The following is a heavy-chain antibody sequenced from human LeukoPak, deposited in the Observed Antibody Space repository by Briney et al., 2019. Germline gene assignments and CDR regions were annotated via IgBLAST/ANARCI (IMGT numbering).Heavy chain of an antibody. D-gene: IGHD5-18*01. CDR3: ARERDTAMVIDY. Sequence: GGSLRLSCAASGFTFTSYWMAWVRQAPGKGLEWVANIKHDGSEKYYVDSVKGRFTISRDNAKNSLYLQMNSLRAEDTAVYYCARERDTAMVIDYWGQGTLVTVSS. V-gene: IGHV3-7*01. CDR1: GFTFTSYW. J-gene: IGHJ4*02. CDR2: IKHDGSEK.